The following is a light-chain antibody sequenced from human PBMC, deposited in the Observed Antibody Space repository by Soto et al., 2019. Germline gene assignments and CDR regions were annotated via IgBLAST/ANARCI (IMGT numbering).Light chain of an antibody. CDR3: QQYDNRLT. CDR2: DAS. CDR1: QDVRTY. J-gene: IGKJ4*01. V-gene: IGKV1-33*01. Sequence: DIQMNQSPSSLSASVGDRVTITCQASQDVRTYLNWYQQKPGQAPKLLIYDASNLETGVPSRFSGSGSGTDFTFTISSLQPEDIGTYYCQQYDNRLTFGGGTKVDIK.